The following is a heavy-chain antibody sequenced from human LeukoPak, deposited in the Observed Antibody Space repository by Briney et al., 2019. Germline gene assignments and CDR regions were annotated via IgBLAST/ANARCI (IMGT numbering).Heavy chain of an antibody. CDR2: FDPEDGET. V-gene: IGHV1-24*01. CDR1: GDALTELS. D-gene: IGHD3-10*01. Sequence: ASVKVSCKVSGDALTELSMHWVRQAPGKGLEWMGGFDPEDGETIYAQKFQGRVTMTEDTSTDTAYMELSSLRSEDTAVYYCATDQGLLWFGQLFGYWGEGTLVTVS. J-gene: IGHJ4*02. CDR3: ATDQGLLWFGQLFGY.